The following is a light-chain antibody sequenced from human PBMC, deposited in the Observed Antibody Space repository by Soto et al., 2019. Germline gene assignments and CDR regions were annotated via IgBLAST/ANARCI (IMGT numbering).Light chain of an antibody. Sequence: ERVMTHFPATLSVSPGAKATLSCRASQTVSNNLAWYQQKPGQAPRLLIYFASTRATGVPARFSGSGSGTEFTLTSSNLQSADSAVYYCQHYNEWPLTFGGGTKLETK. V-gene: IGKV3-15*01. J-gene: IGKJ4*01. CDR3: QHYNEWPLT. CDR1: QTVSNN. CDR2: FAS.